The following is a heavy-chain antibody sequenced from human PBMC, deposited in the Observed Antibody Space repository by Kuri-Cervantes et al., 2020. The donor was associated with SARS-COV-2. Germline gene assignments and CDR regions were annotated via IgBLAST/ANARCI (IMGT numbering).Heavy chain of an antibody. J-gene: IGHJ4*02. Sequence: GESLKISCAASGFTFSSYGMHWVXQGSGKGLEWVXXVRGKANNXATAYXXSVKGXXXISRDDSKNMAYLXMNSXXTEDXAVYXXXTLIDYWGQGALVTVSS. CDR2: VRGKANNXAT. CDR1: GFTFSSYG. V-gene: IGHV3-73*01. CDR3: XTLIDY.